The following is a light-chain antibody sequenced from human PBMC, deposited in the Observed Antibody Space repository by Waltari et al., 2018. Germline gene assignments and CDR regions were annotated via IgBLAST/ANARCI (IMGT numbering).Light chain of an antibody. J-gene: IGLJ3*02. Sequence: YVVTQPPSVSVAPGKTARLTCEGANIETKSANWYQQKAGQAPVLVMFYDSDRPSGIPERFSGSNSGNTATLTINWVEPGDEADYHCQLWDDTNNSGVFGGGTKLTVL. CDR3: QLWDDTNNSGV. CDR1: NIETKS. CDR2: YDS. V-gene: IGLV3-21*04.